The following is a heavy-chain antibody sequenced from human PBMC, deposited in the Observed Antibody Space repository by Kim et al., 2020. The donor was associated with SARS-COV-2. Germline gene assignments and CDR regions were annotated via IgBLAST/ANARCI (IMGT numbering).Heavy chain of an antibody. CDR3: ARHAVQQGIPYGSGSSYGMDV. J-gene: IGHJ6*02. Sequence: GESLKISCKGSGYSFTSYWISWVRQMPGKGLEWMGRIDPSDSYTNYSPSFQGHVTISADKSISTAYLQWSSLKASDTAMYYCARHAVQQGIPYGSGSSYGMDVWGQGTTVTVSS. D-gene: IGHD3-10*01. CDR2: IDPSDSYT. V-gene: IGHV5-10-1*01. CDR1: GYSFTSYW.